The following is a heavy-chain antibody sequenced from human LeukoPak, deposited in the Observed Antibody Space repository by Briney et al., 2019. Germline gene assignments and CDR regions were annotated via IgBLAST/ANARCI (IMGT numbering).Heavy chain of an antibody. V-gene: IGHV3-20*04. CDR3: AKDQYSGYEY. J-gene: IGHJ4*02. Sequence: PGGSLRLSCAASGFTFDNYGINWVRQAPGKGLEWVSRIHWNGGRTGYADSVKGRFTISRDNAKNSLYLQMNSLRAEDTAVYYCAKDQYSGYEYWGQGTLVTVSS. CDR1: GFTFDNYG. D-gene: IGHD5-12*01. CDR2: IHWNGGRT.